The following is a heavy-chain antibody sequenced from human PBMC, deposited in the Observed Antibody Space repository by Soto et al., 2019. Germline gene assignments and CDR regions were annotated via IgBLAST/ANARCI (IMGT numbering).Heavy chain of an antibody. D-gene: IGHD3-3*01. CDR2: ISAYNGNT. Sequence: ASVKVSCKASGHTFTSYGISWVRQAPGQGLEWMGWISAYNGNTNYAQKLQGRVTMTTDTSTSTAYMELRSLRSDDTAVYYCARDSMEGFLERLLPSTEALYYYYGMDVWGQGTTVTVSS. CDR1: GHTFTSYG. V-gene: IGHV1-18*01. J-gene: IGHJ6*02. CDR3: ARDSMEGFLERLLPSTEALYYYYGMDV.